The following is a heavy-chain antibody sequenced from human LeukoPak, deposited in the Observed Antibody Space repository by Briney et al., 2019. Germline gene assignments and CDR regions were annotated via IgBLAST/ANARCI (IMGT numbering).Heavy chain of an antibody. CDR2: ISSDGTST. CDR3: AKDRLTTVVMGYLDY. J-gene: IGHJ4*02. D-gene: IGHD4-23*01. CDR1: GFTFSSYW. V-gene: IGHV3-74*01. Sequence: GGSLRLSCAASGFTFSSYWMHWVRQAPGKGLVWVSRISSDGTSTTYADSVKGRFTISRDDAKNTLYLQMNSLRADDSAVYYCAKDRLTTVVMGYLDYWGQGTLVTVPS.